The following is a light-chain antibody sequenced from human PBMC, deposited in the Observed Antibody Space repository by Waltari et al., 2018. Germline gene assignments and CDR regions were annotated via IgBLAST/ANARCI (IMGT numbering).Light chain of an antibody. CDR1: QGVNSY. Sequence: VLTQSPATLSLSPGERATLSCRASQGVNSYLAGYQQKPGQAPRLLIYDASNRATGIPARFSGSGSGTDFTLTISSLEPEDFAVYYCQQRKYWPPLTFGGGTKVEIK. CDR2: DAS. CDR3: QQRKYWPPLT. V-gene: IGKV3-11*01. J-gene: IGKJ4*01.